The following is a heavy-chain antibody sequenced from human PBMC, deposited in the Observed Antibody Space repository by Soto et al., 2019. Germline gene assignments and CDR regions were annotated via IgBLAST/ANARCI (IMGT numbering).Heavy chain of an antibody. CDR3: GRDRPGDESDGFDI. CDR1: GLTVSSNY. Sequence: EVQLVDTGGGLIQPGGSLRLSCAASGLTVSSNYMNWVRQGPGKGLECVLVLYSGGSTHCAGSVKGRFIISKDNSKNTLYLQMNSLRAEDTAVYYCGRDRPGDESDGFDIWGHGTMVTVSS. J-gene: IGHJ3*02. CDR2: LYSGGST. D-gene: IGHD3-10*01. V-gene: IGHV3-53*02.